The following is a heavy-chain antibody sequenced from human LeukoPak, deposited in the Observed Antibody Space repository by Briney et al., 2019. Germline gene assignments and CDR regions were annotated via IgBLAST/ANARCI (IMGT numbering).Heavy chain of an antibody. CDR1: GGSISSGGYY. Sequence: SQTLSLTCTVSGGSISSGGYYWSWIRQPAGKGLEWIGRMYTSGNTNYNPSLKSRATISVDTSKNQFSLKLSSVTAADTAVYYCARAEERPLGSSVWNDYWGQGTLVTVSS. CDR3: ARAEERPLGSSVWNDY. D-gene: IGHD1-1*01. J-gene: IGHJ4*02. V-gene: IGHV4-61*02. CDR2: MYTSGNT.